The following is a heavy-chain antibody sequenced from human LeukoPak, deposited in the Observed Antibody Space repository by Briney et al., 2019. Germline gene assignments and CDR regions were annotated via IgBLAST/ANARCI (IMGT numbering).Heavy chain of an antibody. D-gene: IGHD6-19*01. CDR3: ARMYSSGWLYYYYYYMDV. Sequence: TTGGSLRLSCAASGFTFSDYYMSWIRQAPGKGLEWVSYISSSGSTIYYADSVKGRFTTSRDNAKNSLYLQMNSLRAEDTAVYYCARMYSSGWLYYYYYYMDVWGKGTTVTVSS. J-gene: IGHJ6*03. CDR1: GFTFSDYY. CDR2: ISSSGSTI. V-gene: IGHV3-11*04.